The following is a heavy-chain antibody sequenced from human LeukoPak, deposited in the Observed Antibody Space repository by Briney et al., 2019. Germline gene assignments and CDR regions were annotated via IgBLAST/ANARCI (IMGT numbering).Heavy chain of an antibody. Sequence: GGSLRLSCAASGFTFSSYAMSWVRQAPGKGLEWVSAISGSGGSTYCADSVKGRFTISRDNSKNTLYLQMNSLRAEDTAVYYCAKDRGVSGIAAPPDYWGQGTLVTVSS. CDR2: ISGSGGST. CDR1: GFTFSSYA. V-gene: IGHV3-23*01. CDR3: AKDRGVSGIAAPPDY. D-gene: IGHD6-6*01. J-gene: IGHJ4*02.